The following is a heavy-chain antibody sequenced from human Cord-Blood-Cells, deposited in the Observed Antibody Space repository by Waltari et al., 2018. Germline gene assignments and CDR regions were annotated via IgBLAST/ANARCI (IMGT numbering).Heavy chain of an antibody. V-gene: IGHV3-21*01. Sequence: EVQLVEPGRGLGKPGGSWRLSCADSGLTLSSTSMNWVRQAPGKGLEWVSSISSSSSYIYYADSVKGRFTISRDNAKNSLYLQMSSLRAEDTAVYYCASTIYSGYFDYWGQGTLVTVSS. CDR2: ISSSSSYI. CDR3: ASTIYSGYFDY. CDR1: GLTLSSTS. J-gene: IGHJ4*02. D-gene: IGHD1-26*01.